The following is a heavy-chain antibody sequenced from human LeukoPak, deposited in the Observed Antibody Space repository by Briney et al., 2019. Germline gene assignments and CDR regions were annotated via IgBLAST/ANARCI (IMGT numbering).Heavy chain of an antibody. CDR3: ARSNYYGSGRYWYFDL. D-gene: IGHD3-10*01. J-gene: IGHJ2*01. CDR1: GYTFTGYY. V-gene: IGHV1-2*02. Sequence: ASVKVSCKASGYTFTGYYMHWVRQAPGQGLERMGWINPNSGGTNYAQKFQGRVTMTRDTSISTAYMELSRLRSDDTAVYYCARSNYYGSGRYWYFDLWGRGTLVTVSS. CDR2: INPNSGGT.